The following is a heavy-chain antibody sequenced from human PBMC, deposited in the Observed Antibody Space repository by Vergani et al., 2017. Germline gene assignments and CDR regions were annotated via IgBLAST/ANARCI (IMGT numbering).Heavy chain of an antibody. Sequence: QMQLVQSGPEVKKPGTSVKVSCKASGFTFTSSSVQWVRQARGQRLVWIGWIVVGSGNTNYAQKFQERVTITRDMSTSTAYMELSSLRSEDTAVYYCAAGDFRAYMDVWGKGTTVTVSS. V-gene: IGHV1-58*01. CDR3: AAGDFRAYMDV. CDR1: GFTFTSSS. CDR2: IVVGSGNT. J-gene: IGHJ6*03. D-gene: IGHD1-26*01.